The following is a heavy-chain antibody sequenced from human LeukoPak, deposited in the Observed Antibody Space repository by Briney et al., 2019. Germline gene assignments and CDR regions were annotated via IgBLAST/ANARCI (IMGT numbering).Heavy chain of an antibody. V-gene: IGHV3-11*01. D-gene: IGHD6-13*01. CDR2: ISSSGSTI. J-gene: IGHJ3*02. Sequence: GGSLRLSCAASGFTFSDYYMSWILQAPGKGLEWVSYISSSGSTIYYADSVKGRFTISRDNAKNSLYLQMNSLRAEDTAVYYCARVAAAADAFDIWGQGTMVTVSS. CDR1: GFTFSDYY. CDR3: ARVAAAADAFDI.